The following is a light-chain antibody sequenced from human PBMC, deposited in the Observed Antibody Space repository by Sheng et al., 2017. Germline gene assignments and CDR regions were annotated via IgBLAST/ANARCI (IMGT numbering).Light chain of an antibody. Sequence: DIQMTQSPSTLSASVGDRVTITCRASQSISSWLAWYQQKPGKAPKLLVYAASILESGVPSRFRGSVSGTEYTLTISSLQPEDFTTYYCLQYYTSPRSFGPGTKVEIK. CDR2: AAS. V-gene: IGKV1-5*01. CDR1: QSISSW. J-gene: IGKJ1*01. CDR3: LQYYTSPRS.